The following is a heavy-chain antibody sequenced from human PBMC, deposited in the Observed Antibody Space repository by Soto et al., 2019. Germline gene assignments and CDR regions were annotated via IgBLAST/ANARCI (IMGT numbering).Heavy chain of an antibody. D-gene: IGHD2-15*01. CDR1: GDSIISTSSY. Sequence: QLQLQESGPGLVKPSETLSLTCTVSGDSIISTSSYWAWIRQPPGKGLEWIGSIYYSGSTHYNSSLKSRVTISVDTSKSQFSLRLTSVTAADTAMYYCARNTSSCFDLWGRGTLVTVSS. V-gene: IGHV4-39*01. CDR3: ARNTSSCFDL. J-gene: IGHJ4*02. CDR2: IYYSGST.